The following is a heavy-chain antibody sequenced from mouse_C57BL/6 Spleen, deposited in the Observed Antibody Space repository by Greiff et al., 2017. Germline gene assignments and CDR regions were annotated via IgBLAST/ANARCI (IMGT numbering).Heavy chain of an antibody. CDR1: GYTFTSYW. CDR3: ARNYYGSTFDY. V-gene: IGHV1-72*01. Sequence: QVQLQQPGAELVKPGASVKLSCKASGYTFTSYWMHWVKQRPGRGLEWIGRIDPISGGTKYNEKFKSKATLTVDKPSRTAYMQLSSLTSEDSAVYYCARNYYGSTFDYWGQGTTLTVSS. D-gene: IGHD1-1*01. J-gene: IGHJ2*01. CDR2: IDPISGGT.